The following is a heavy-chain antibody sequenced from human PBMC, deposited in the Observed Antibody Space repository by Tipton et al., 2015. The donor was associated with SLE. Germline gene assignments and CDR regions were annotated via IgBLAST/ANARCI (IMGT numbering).Heavy chain of an antibody. D-gene: IGHD1-1*01. V-gene: IGHV3-11*04. Sequence: SLRLSCAASGFTFSDYYMSWIRQAPGRGLEWVSYISSSGTTIYYADSVKGRFTISRDNANNSLYLQMNSLRAEDTAVYYCARELQDLYYMDVWGKGTTVTVSS. CDR1: GFTFSDYY. J-gene: IGHJ6*03. CDR2: ISSSGTTI. CDR3: ARELQDLYYMDV.